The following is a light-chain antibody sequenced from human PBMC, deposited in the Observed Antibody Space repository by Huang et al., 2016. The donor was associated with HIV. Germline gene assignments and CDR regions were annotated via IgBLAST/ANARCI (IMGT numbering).Light chain of an antibody. CDR3: HQRSSWPWT. CDR1: QSVDYY. Sequence: EIVLTQSPATLSLSPGARATLSCRASQSVDYYLAWYQQKPGQAPRLLVYDAAKRAGGIPARLSCSGSETDFTLTISSLEPEDFAVYYCHQRSSWPWTFGQGTKVEI. V-gene: IGKV3-11*01. CDR2: DAA. J-gene: IGKJ1*01.